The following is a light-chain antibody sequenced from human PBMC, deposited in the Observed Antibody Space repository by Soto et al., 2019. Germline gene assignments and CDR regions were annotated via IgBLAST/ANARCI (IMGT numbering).Light chain of an antibody. CDR2: AAS. V-gene: IGKV1-16*02. CDR3: QQYNTYPFT. CDR1: QDISNY. J-gene: IGKJ3*01. Sequence: DIQMTQSPSSLSASVGDRVTITCRASQDISNYLAWFQQKPGRPPKSLIYAASSLLGGVPSKFSGSGSGTDFTLTISSLQPEDFATYFCQQYNTYPFTFDPGTKVDIK.